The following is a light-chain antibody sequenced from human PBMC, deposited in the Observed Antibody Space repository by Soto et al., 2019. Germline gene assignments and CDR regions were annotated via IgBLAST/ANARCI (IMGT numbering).Light chain of an antibody. CDR3: LQYNSYPWT. CDR2: KAS. Sequence: DIQMTQSPSTLSASVGDRVTITCRASQSFSTWLAWYQQKPGKDPKLLIYKASNLESGVPSRFSGRGSGTEFTLTISSLQPDDFATYYCLQYNSYPWTFGQGTKLEIK. CDR1: QSFSTW. V-gene: IGKV1-5*03. J-gene: IGKJ2*02.